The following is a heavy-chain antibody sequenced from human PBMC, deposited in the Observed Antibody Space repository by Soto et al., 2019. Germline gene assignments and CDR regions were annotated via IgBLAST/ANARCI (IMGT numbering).Heavy chain of an antibody. D-gene: IGHD1-26*01. V-gene: IGHV4-31*03. CDR2: ISYTGSA. J-gene: IGHJ3*02. Sequence: QVQLQESGPGLVKPSQTLSLTCTVSGGSISSNNYFWSWIRQHPGKVLEWIGYISYTGSAYYSPSLESRFTISVATSKNQFSLRLNSVTAADTAMYYCAREVVSPATSDAFDIWGQGTMVTVSS. CDR3: AREVVSPATSDAFDI. CDR1: GGSISSNNYF.